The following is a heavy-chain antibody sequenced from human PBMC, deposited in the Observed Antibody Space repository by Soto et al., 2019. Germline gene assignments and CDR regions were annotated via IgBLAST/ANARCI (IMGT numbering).Heavy chain of an antibody. CDR1: GYTFTDYA. CDR3: AKGSRMWTPDY. D-gene: IGHD2-21*01. V-gene: IGHV1-3*04. Sequence: ASVKVSCKASGYTFTDYAMHWVRQAPGQRLEWMGWINTGNGNTKFSLKFQGRVTITRDTSATTAYMELTSLRSEDTAVCYCAKGSRMWTPDYWGQGTLVTVSS. CDR2: INTGNGNT. J-gene: IGHJ4*02.